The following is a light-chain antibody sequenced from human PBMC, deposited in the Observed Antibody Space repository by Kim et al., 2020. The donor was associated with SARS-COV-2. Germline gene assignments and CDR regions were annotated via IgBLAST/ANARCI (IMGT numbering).Light chain of an antibody. CDR2: DAS. Sequence: DIQMTQSPSSLSPSVGDRVTITCQASHDINNYLNWYQQKPGEAPKLLIYDASNLGTGVPSRFSGTGSETNFTFTISSLQAADSATYYCQQYENLPPTFGQGTKVDIK. CDR1: HDINNY. J-gene: IGKJ1*01. V-gene: IGKV1-33*01. CDR3: QQYENLPPT.